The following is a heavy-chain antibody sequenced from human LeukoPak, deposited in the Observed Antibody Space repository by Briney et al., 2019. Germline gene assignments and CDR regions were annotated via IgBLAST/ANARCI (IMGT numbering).Heavy chain of an antibody. CDR2: VYFRGTT. J-gene: IGHJ4*02. D-gene: IGHD7-27*01. CDR3: ARSPGAPFDC. CDR1: GGSISSYY. V-gene: IGHV4-59*01. Sequence: SETLSLTCTVSGGSISSYYWSWIRQPPGKGLEWIGYVYFRGTTNYNPSIKSRVTISVDTSKNQFSLKLTSVTAADTAVYYCARSPGAPFDCWGQGSLVTVSS.